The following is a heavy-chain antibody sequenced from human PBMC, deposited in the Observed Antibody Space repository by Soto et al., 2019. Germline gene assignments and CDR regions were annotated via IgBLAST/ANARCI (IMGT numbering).Heavy chain of an antibody. CDR1: SGSISSSNW. CDR3: ARVGGSYDYYMDV. D-gene: IGHD2-15*01. V-gene: IGHV4-4*02. Sequence: QVQLQESGPGLVKPSGTLSLTCAVSSGSISSSNWWSWVRQPPGKGLEWIGEIYHSGSTNYNPSLKGRVTISVDKSKNRCSLKLSSVTAADTAVYYCARVGGSYDYYMDVWGKGTTVTVSS. J-gene: IGHJ6*03. CDR2: IYHSGST.